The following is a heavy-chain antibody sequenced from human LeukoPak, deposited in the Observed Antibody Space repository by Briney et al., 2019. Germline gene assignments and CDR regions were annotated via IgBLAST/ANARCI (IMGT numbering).Heavy chain of an antibody. Sequence: ASVKVSCKASGYTFTSYGISWVRQAPGQGLEWMGWISPYNGNTNYAQTLQGRVTMTTDTSTSTAYMDLRSLRSDDTAVYYCARKLYDSSRYGQTYYFDYWGQGTLVTVSS. V-gene: IGHV1-18*01. D-gene: IGHD3-22*01. J-gene: IGHJ4*02. CDR3: ARKLYDSSRYGQTYYFDY. CDR1: GYTFTSYG. CDR2: ISPYNGNT.